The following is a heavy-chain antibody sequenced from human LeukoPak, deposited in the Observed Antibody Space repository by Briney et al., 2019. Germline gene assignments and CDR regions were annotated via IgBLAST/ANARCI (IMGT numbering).Heavy chain of an antibody. D-gene: IGHD1-26*01. CDR1: GGSISSSSYY. Sequence: SETLSLTCTVSGGSISSSSYYWGWIRQPPGKGLEWIGSIYYSGSTYYNPSLKSRVTISVDTSKNRFSLKLSSVTAADTAVYYCARHASRAWELRDPWGQGTLVTVSS. V-gene: IGHV4-39*01. CDR3: ARHASRAWELRDP. J-gene: IGHJ5*02. CDR2: IYYSGST.